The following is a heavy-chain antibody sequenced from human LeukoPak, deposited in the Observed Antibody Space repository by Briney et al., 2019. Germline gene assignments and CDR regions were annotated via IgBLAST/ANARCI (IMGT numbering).Heavy chain of an antibody. CDR2: INHSGST. CDR1: GSXXXXY. J-gene: IGHJ2*01. Sequence: GSXXXXYWSWIXXPPGKGLEWIGEINHSGSTNYNPSLKSRVTISVDTSKNQFSLKLSSVTAADTAVYYCARGRRVGWYFDLWGRGTLVTVSS. D-gene: IGHD3-3*01. CDR3: ARGRRVGWYFDL. V-gene: IGHV4-34*01.